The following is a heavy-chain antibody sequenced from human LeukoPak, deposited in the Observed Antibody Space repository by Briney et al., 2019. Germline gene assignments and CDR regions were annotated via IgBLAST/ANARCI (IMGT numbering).Heavy chain of an antibody. CDR3: AREEGLDY. V-gene: IGHV3-21*01. CDR1: GFTFSSYT. J-gene: IGHJ4*02. CDR2: ISSSSSYI. Sequence: NSGGSLRLSCAASGFTFSSYTMNWVRQAPGKGLEWVSSISSSSSYIFYADSVKGRFTISRDNPKNSLYLQMNSLRAEDTAVYYCAREEGLDYWGQGTLVTVSS. D-gene: IGHD5-12*01.